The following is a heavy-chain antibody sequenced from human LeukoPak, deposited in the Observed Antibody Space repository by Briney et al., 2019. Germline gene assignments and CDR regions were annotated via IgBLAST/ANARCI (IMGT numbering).Heavy chain of an antibody. CDR3: ARHEYDFWSGYYYFDY. V-gene: IGHV4-59*08. Sequence: SETLSLTCTVSGGSISSYYWSWIRQPPGKGLEWIGYIYYSGSTNYNPSLKSRVTISVDTSKNQFSLKLSSVTAADTAVYYCARHEYDFWSGYYYFDYWGQGTLVTVSS. CDR1: GGSISSYY. J-gene: IGHJ4*02. CDR2: IYYSGST. D-gene: IGHD3/OR15-3a*01.